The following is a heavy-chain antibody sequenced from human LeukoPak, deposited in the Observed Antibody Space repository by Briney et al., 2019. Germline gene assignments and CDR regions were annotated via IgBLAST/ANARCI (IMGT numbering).Heavy chain of an antibody. D-gene: IGHD3-10*01. Sequence: SETLSLTCTVSGGSISSYYWSWIRQPPGKGLEWIGSIYHSGSTYYNPSLKSRVTISVDTSKNQFSLKLSSVTAADTAVYYCAREFYGSGSYSVYWGQGTLVTVSS. J-gene: IGHJ4*02. V-gene: IGHV4-38-2*02. CDR1: GGSISSYY. CDR3: AREFYGSGSYSVY. CDR2: IYHSGST.